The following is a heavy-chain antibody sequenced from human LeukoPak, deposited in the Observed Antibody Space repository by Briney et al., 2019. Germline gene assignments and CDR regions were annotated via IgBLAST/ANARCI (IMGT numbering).Heavy chain of an antibody. CDR3: VRDPEYASSSGHFDY. CDR1: GFTFSSYE. D-gene: IGHD6-6*01. J-gene: IGHJ4*02. CDR2: ISSSGSAI. Sequence: GGSLRLSCAASGFTFSSYEMNWVRQAPGKGLEWVSFISSSGSAIHYADSVRGRFTISRDNAKNSLYLQMSRLRAEDTAVYYCVRDPEYASSSGHFDYWGQGTLVTVSS. V-gene: IGHV3-48*03.